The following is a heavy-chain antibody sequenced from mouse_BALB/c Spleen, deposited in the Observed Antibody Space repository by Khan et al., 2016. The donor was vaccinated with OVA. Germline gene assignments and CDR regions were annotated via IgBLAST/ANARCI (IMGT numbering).Heavy chain of an antibody. D-gene: IGHD2-14*01. V-gene: IGHV1-4*01. J-gene: IGHJ3*01. CDR3: VREGAYYRSDGWFAY. Sequence: QVQLQQSGAELARPGASVKLSCKASGYTFTSYTIHWVRQRPGQTLEWIGHLNPSNNYTNYNQNFKDKATLIVDKSSSTAYMQLSSLTSEDSAVYYCVREGAYYRSDGWFAYWGQGTLVTVSA. CDR2: LNPSNNYT. CDR1: GYTFTSYT.